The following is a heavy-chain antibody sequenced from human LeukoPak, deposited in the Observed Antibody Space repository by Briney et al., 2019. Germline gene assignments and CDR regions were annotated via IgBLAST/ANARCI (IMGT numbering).Heavy chain of an antibody. CDR1: GGSISSYY. J-gene: IGHJ4*02. V-gene: IGHV4-59*01. D-gene: IGHD3-3*01. CDR2: IYYSGST. Sequence: SETLSLNCTVSGGSISSYYWSWIRQPPGKGLEWIGYIYYSGSTNYNPSLKSRVTISVDTSKNQFSLKLSSVTAADTAVYYCARGKGHYDFWSGYYTTFPFDYWGQGTLVTVSS. CDR3: ARGKGHYDFWSGYYTTFPFDY.